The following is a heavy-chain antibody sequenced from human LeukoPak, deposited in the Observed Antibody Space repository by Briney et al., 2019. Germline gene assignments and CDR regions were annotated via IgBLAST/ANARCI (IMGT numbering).Heavy chain of an antibody. CDR2: MNPNSGNT. D-gene: IGHD2-21*02. CDR3: AIPYCGGDCYSPHNWFDP. J-gene: IGHJ5*02. V-gene: IGHV1-8*01. CDR1: GYTFTSYD. Sequence: ASVKVSCKASGYTFTSYDINWVRQATGQGLEWMGWMNPNSGNTGYAQKFQGRVTMTRNTSISTAYMELSSLRSEDTAVYYCAIPYCGGDCYSPHNWFDPWGQGTLVTVSS.